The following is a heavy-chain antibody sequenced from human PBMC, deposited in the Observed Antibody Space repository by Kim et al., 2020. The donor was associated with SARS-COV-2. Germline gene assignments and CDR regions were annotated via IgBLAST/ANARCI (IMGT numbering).Heavy chain of an antibody. D-gene: IGHD5-12*01. Sequence: GGSLRLSCAASGFTFSSYEMNWVRQAPGKGLEWVSYISSSGSTIYYADSVKGRFTISRDNAKNSLYLQMNSLRAEDTAVYYCARVPKRWLQSRNYGMDVWGQGTTVTVSS. V-gene: IGHV3-48*03. CDR3: ARVPKRWLQSRNYGMDV. CDR1: GFTFSSYE. J-gene: IGHJ6*02. CDR2: ISSSGSTI.